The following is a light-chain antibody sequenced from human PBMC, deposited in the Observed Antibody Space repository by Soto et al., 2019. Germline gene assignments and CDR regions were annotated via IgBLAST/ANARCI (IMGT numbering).Light chain of an antibody. Sequence: DIQMTQSPSTLSASVGDRVIITCRASQSISTWLAWYQQKPGKAPKLLIYKASSLESGVPSRFSGSGSGTEFTLTISSVQPDDFATYYCQQYNSYSRTFGQGTKVEIK. J-gene: IGKJ1*01. CDR1: QSISTW. V-gene: IGKV1-5*03. CDR3: QQYNSYSRT. CDR2: KAS.